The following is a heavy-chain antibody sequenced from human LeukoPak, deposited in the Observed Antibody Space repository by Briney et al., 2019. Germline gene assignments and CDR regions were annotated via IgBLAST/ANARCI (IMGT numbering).Heavy chain of an antibody. CDR1: GFTFSSYE. J-gene: IGHJ4*02. CDR2: ISSSGSTI. CDR3: ATVFYYGSGSYFPLGF. V-gene: IGHV3-48*03. D-gene: IGHD3-10*01. Sequence: GGSLRLSYAASGFTFSSYEMNWVRQAPGKGLEWVSYISSSGSTIYYADSVKGRFTISRDNSKNTLYLQLSSLRAEDTAVYYCATVFYYGSGSYFPLGFWGQGTLVTVSS.